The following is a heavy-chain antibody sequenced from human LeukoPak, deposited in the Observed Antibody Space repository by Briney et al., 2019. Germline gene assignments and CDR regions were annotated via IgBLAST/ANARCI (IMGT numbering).Heavy chain of an antibody. D-gene: IGHD3-10*01. CDR3: ARSSGGSGRWGDNWFDP. CDR2: INLNSGGT. J-gene: IGHJ5*02. CDR1: EYILSVYY. Sequence: ASVKVSCKTSEYILSVYYVHWVRQAPGEGLEWMLWINLNSGGTNYAQKFQGRVTMTRDTSISTAYMELSSLRSDDTAVYYCARSSGGSGRWGDNWFDPWGQGTLVTVSS. V-gene: IGHV1-2*02.